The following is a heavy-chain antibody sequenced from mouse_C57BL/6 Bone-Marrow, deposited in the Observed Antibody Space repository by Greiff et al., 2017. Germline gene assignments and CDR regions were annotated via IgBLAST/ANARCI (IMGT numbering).Heavy chain of an antibody. CDR1: GYTFTSYW. J-gene: IGHJ3*01. Sequence: VQLQQSGTVLARPGASVQMSCKTSGYTFTSYWMHWVKQRPGQGLEWIGAIYPGNSDTSYNQKFKGKAKLTAVTSASTAYMELSILTNEDSSVDYCTNPYYDYDVGFSYWGQGTLVTVSA. D-gene: IGHD2-4*01. V-gene: IGHV1-5*01. CDR2: IYPGNSDT. CDR3: TNPYYDYDVGFSY.